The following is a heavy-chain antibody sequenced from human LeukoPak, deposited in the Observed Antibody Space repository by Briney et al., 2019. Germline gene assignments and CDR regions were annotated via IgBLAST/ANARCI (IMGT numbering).Heavy chain of an antibody. CDR3: ASAYYYDSSGYYYFDY. CDR2: IIPIFGTA. Sequence: ASVKVSCKGSGGTFSSYAISWVRQAPGQGLEWMGGIIPIFGTANYAQKFQGRVTITTDESTSTAYMELSSLRSEDTAVYYCASAYYYDSSGYYYFDYWGQGTLVTVSS. J-gene: IGHJ4*02. CDR1: GGTFSSYA. D-gene: IGHD3-22*01. V-gene: IGHV1-69*05.